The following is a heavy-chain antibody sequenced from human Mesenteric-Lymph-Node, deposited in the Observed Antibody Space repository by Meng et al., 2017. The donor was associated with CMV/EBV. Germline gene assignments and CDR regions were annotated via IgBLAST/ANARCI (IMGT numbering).Heavy chain of an antibody. CDR3: ARDYGDYVFDY. J-gene: IGHJ4*02. V-gene: IGHV1-18*01. CDR2: ISGYSGDT. Sequence: ASVKVSCKASGYTFSTYTISWVRQAPGQGLEWMGRISGYSGDTNYAQKVQDRVTMTTDTSTSTAYMELRSLRSDDPAVYYCARDYGDYVFDYWGQGTLVTVSS. D-gene: IGHD4-17*01. CDR1: GYTFSTYT.